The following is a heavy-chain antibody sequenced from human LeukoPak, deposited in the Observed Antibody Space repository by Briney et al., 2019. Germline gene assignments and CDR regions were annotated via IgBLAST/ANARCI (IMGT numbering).Heavy chain of an antibody. CDR2: IYYSGST. J-gene: IGHJ4*02. V-gene: IGHV4-39*07. CDR1: GGSISSSSYY. D-gene: IGHD3-10*01. Sequence: PSETLSLTCTVSGGSISSSSYYWGWIRQPPGKGLEWIGSIYYSGSTYYNPSLKSRVTISVDTSKNQFSLKLSSVTAADTAVYYCARDGITMVRGVRLFDYWGQGTLVTVSS. CDR3: ARDGITMVRGVRLFDY.